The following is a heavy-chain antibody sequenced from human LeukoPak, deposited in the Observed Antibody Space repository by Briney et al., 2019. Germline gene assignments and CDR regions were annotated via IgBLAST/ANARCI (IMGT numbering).Heavy chain of an antibody. J-gene: IGHJ4*02. V-gene: IGHV1-18*04. CDR1: GYTFTSYG. CDR3: ARSLAVAGTGFFFY. CDR2: ISAYNGNT. D-gene: IGHD6-19*01. Sequence: ASVKVSCKASGYTFTSYGISWVRQAPRQGLEWMGWISAYNGNTNYVQKLQGRVTITTDTSTSTAYMELRSLRSDDTAVYYCARSLAVAGTGFFFYWGQGTLVTVSS.